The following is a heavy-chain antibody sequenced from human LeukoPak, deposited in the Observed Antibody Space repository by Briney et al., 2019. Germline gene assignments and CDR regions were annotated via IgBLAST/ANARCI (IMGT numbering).Heavy chain of an antibody. Sequence: GESLKISCKGSGYSFTSYWIGWLRQMPGKGLEWMGIIYPGDSDTRYSPSFQGQVTISADKSISTAYLQWSSLKASDTAMYYCARLGQSPGYGDYDFTWFDPWGQGTLVTVSS. CDR2: IYPGDSDT. V-gene: IGHV5-51*01. CDR1: GYSFTSYW. CDR3: ARLGQSPGYGDYDFTWFDP. D-gene: IGHD4-17*01. J-gene: IGHJ5*02.